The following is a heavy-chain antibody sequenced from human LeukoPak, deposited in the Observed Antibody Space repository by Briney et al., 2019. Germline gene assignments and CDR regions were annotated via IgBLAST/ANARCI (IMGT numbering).Heavy chain of an antibody. Sequence: PGGSLRLSCAASGFTFSSYGMHWVRQAPGKGLEWVAVIWYDGSNKYYADSVKGRFTISRDNSKNTLYLQMNSLRAEDMAVYYCARAFPRITMVRGVITPPYFDYWGQGTLVTVSS. V-gene: IGHV3-33*01. J-gene: IGHJ4*02. D-gene: IGHD3-10*01. CDR3: ARAFPRITMVRGVITPPYFDY. CDR2: IWYDGSNK. CDR1: GFTFSSYG.